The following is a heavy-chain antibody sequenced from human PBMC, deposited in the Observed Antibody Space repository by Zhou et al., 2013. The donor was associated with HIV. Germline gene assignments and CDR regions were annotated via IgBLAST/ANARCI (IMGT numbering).Heavy chain of an antibody. CDR3: ARESNASGKGRSVDI. Sequence: QVQLVQSGAEVRKPGASVKVSCKASGYTFSMYYMHWVRQAPGQGLEWMGIINPSGGSTSYAQKFQGRVTMTRDTSTTTVYLFVSGLTSEDTAVYYCARESNASGKGRSVDIWGQGTRLIVSS. D-gene: IGHD3-10*01. V-gene: IGHV1-46*01. J-gene: IGHJ4*02. CDR2: INPSGGST. CDR1: GYTFSMYY.